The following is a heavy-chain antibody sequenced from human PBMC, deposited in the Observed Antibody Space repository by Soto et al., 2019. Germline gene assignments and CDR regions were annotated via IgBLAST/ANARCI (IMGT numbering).Heavy chain of an antibody. CDR3: AKTGYSSSSLFDY. CDR2: IIPIFGTA. D-gene: IGHD6-6*01. Sequence: SVKVSCKASGGTFSSYAISWVRQAPGQGLEWMGGIIPIFGTANYAQKFQGRVTITADESTSTAYMELSSLRSEDTAVYYCAKTGYSSSSLFDYWGQGTLVTVSS. CDR1: GGTFSSYA. V-gene: IGHV1-69*13. J-gene: IGHJ4*02.